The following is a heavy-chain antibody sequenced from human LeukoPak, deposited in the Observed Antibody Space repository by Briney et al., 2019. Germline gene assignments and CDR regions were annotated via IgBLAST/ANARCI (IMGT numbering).Heavy chain of an antibody. Sequence: GGSLRLSCTASGFTFGDYAMSWFRQAPGKGLEWVGFIRSKAYGGTTEYAASVKGRFTISRDDSKSIAYLQMNSLKTEDTAVYYCTRELDNDYYDSSGYYPLPPFDYWGQGTLVTVSS. CDR1: GFTFGDYA. J-gene: IGHJ4*02. V-gene: IGHV3-49*03. CDR3: TRELDNDYYDSSGYYPLPPFDY. D-gene: IGHD3-22*01. CDR2: IRSKAYGGTT.